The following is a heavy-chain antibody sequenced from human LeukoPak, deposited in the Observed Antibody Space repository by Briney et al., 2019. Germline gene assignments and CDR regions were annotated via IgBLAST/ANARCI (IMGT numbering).Heavy chain of an antibody. CDR1: GFTFSDYS. Sequence: PGGSLRLSCAASGFTFSDYSMDWVRQAPGKGLEWVSYISDTGHAIYYADSVKGRFTISRDDAKKSLFLQMNSLRAEDTAVYYCARGGYSYGFDSWGQGTLVTVSS. V-gene: IGHV3-48*04. CDR2: ISDTGHAI. D-gene: IGHD5-18*01. J-gene: IGHJ4*02. CDR3: ARGGYSYGFDS.